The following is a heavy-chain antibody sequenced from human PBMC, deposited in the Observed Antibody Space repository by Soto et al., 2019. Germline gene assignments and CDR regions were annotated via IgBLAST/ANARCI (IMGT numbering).Heavy chain of an antibody. CDR3: ARDEIDDYYYYMDV. CDR2: INPNSGGT. CDR1: EYTFTGYY. D-gene: IGHD3-22*01. V-gene: IGHV1-2*04. J-gene: IGHJ6*03. Sequence: ASVKVSCKASEYTFTGYYMHWVRQAPGQGLEWMGWINPNSGGTNYAQKFQGWVTMTRDTSISTAYMELSRLRSDDTAVYYCARDEIDDYYYYMDVWGKGTTVTVSS.